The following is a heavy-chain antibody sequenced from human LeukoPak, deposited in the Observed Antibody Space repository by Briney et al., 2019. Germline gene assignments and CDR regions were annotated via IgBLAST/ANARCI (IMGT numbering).Heavy chain of an antibody. CDR1: GGSISSGDYY. Sequence: SSETLSLTCTVSGGSISSGDYYWSWIRQPPGKGLEWFGYIYYSGSTYYNPSLKSRVTISVDTSKNQFSLKLSSVTAADTAVYYRARDIGEDGGSCFDYWGQGTLVTVSS. CDR3: ARDIGEDGGSCFDY. J-gene: IGHJ4*02. D-gene: IGHD2-15*01. CDR2: IYYSGST. V-gene: IGHV4-30-4*01.